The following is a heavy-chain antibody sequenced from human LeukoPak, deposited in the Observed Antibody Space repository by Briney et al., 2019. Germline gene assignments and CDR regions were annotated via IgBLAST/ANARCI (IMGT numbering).Heavy chain of an antibody. CDR3: ARGIVGATTGD. J-gene: IGHJ4*02. CDR1: GYTFDNYD. D-gene: IGHD1-26*01. Sequence: ASVKVSCKTSGYTFDNYDINWVRQAPGQGLEWMEWINPNSGGTNYAQKFQGRVTMTRDTSISTAYMELSRLRSDDTAVYYCARGIVGATTGDWGQGTLVTVSS. V-gene: IGHV1-2*02. CDR2: INPNSGGT.